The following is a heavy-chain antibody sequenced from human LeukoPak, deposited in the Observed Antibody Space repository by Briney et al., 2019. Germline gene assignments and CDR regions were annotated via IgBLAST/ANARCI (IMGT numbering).Heavy chain of an antibody. D-gene: IGHD6-19*01. Sequence: GGSLRLSCAASGFTFSTFAMHWVRQAPGKGLEWVAVISYDGNNKYYADSVKGRFTISRDNSKNTLYLQMNSLRAEDTAVYYCAKDQHSSGWYGFDYWGQGTLVTVSS. CDR1: GFTFSTFA. CDR3: AKDQHSSGWYGFDY. J-gene: IGHJ4*02. V-gene: IGHV3-30-3*01. CDR2: ISYDGNNK.